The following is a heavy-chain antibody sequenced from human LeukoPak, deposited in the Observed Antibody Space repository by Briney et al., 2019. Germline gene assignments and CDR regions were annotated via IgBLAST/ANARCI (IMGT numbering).Heavy chain of an antibody. D-gene: IGHD3-3*01. CDR2: IYTSGST. Sequence: SETLSLTCSVSGGSIGSYYWTWIRQPAGKGLEWIGRIYTSGSTNYNPSLKSRVTMSVDTSKNQFSLNLNSVTAADTAVYFCARGGGGSPVFGVVIAYFGYWGQGTLVTVSS. CDR3: ARGGGGSPVFGVVIAYFGY. V-gene: IGHV4-4*07. J-gene: IGHJ4*02. CDR1: GGSIGSYY.